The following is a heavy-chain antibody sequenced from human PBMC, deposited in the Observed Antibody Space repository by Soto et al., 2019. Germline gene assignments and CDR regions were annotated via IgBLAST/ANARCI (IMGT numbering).Heavy chain of an antibody. D-gene: IGHD3-22*01. J-gene: IGHJ4*02. CDR1: CGSFSGYY. V-gene: IGHV4-34*01. CDR2: INHSGST. CDR3: ARVPYYYDSSPGGYFDY. Sequence: PSETLSLTCAVYCGSFSGYYWSWIRQPPGKGLEWIGEINHSGSTNYNPSLKSRVTISVDTSKNQFSLKLSSVTAADTAVYYCARVPYYYDSSPGGYFDYWGQGTLVTVSS.